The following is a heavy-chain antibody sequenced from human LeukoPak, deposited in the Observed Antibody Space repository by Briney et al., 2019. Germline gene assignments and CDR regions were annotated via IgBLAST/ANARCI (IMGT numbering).Heavy chain of an antibody. CDR2: IRYDGSNK. J-gene: IGHJ4*02. Sequence: PGGSLRLSCAASGFTFSSYGMHWVRQAPGKGLEWVAFIRYDGSNKYYADSVKGRFTISRDNSKNTLYLQMNSLRAEDTAVYYCTRDQDSSSGYYEMPFYFDYWGQGTLVTVSS. V-gene: IGHV3-30*02. CDR1: GFTFSSYG. D-gene: IGHD3-22*01. CDR3: TRDQDSSSGYYEMPFYFDY.